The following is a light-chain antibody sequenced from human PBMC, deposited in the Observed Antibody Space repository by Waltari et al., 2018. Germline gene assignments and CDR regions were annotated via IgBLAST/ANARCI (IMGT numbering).Light chain of an antibody. CDR3: QQDYTTPFT. V-gene: IGKV1-27*01. Sequence: DIQMTQSPSSLSASVGDRVTVTCRASQGIAKELSWYQQKPGKAPTLLIYAASNLQAGVSSRFSGSGSGTDFTLTISSLQPEDVASYYCQQDYTTPFTFGPGTKLDIK. CDR2: AAS. J-gene: IGKJ3*01. CDR1: QGIAKE.